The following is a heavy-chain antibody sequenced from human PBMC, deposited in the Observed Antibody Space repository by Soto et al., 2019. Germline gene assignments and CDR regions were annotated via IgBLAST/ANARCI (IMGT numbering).Heavy chain of an antibody. CDR1: GYTFTSYA. CDR3: ARGITLPTPLDY. CDR2: INAGNGNT. D-gene: IGHD1-20*01. J-gene: IGHJ4*02. Sequence: ASVKVSCKASGYTFTSYAMHWVRQAPGQRLEWMGWINAGNGNTKYSQKFQGRVTITRDTSASTAYMELSSLRSEDAAVYYCARGITLPTPLDYWGQGTLVTVSS. V-gene: IGHV1-3*01.